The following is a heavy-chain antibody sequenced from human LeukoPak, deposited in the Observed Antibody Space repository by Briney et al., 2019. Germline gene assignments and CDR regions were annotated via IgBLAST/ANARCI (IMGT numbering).Heavy chain of an antibody. CDR3: TTDLGGYFSGGSCYTGLYNCFDP. D-gene: IGHD2-15*01. V-gene: IGHV3-15*01. CDR1: GFTFYTAW. J-gene: IGHJ5*02. Sequence: GGSLRLSCAASGFTFYTAWMNWVRQAPGEGLEWVARIRSETYGGTTGYTAPVKGRFTISRDDSRNMLYLQMDSLKTEDTAVYYCTTDLGGYFSGGSCYTGLYNCFDPWGQGTLITVSS. CDR2: IRSETYGGTT.